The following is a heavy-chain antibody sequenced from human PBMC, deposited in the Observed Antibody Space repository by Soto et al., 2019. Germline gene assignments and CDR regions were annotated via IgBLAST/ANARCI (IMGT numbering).Heavy chain of an antibody. CDR1: GGSISSSSYY. CDR3: ASQHPEAMIVVVKLSFDY. Sequence: SETLSLTCTVCGGSISSSSYYWGWIRQPPGKGLEWIGSIYYIGSTYYNPSLKSRVTISVDTSKNQFSLKLSSVTAADTAVYYCASQHPEAMIVVVKLSFDYCGQGNLVTVSS. J-gene: IGHJ4*02. V-gene: IGHV4-39*01. D-gene: IGHD3-22*01. CDR2: IYYIGST.